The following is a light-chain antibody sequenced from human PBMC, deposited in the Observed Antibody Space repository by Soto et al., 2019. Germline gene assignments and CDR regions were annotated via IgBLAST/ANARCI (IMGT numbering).Light chain of an antibody. CDR1: QSLGRY. CDR3: QQYANSPIP. J-gene: IGKJ5*01. V-gene: IGKV3-20*01. Sequence: DIGLTQSPDTVSLSPGESATLSCRASQSLGRYLAWYQQKPGQAPRLLIYDASHRATGIPDRFSGSGSGTDFTLTINRLEPEDFAVYYCQQYANSPIPFCHGTRLEIK. CDR2: DAS.